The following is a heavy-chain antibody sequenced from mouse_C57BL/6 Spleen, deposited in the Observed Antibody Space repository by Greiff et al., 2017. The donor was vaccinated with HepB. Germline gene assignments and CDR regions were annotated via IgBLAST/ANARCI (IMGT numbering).Heavy chain of an antibody. J-gene: IGHJ4*01. CDR2: IQPNSGST. CDR1: GSTFTASW. D-gene: IGHD2-3*01. CDR3: ARWLLDMDY. V-gene: IGHV1-64*01. Sequence: QVQLQQPGAKLVKPGASLKLSCKASGSTFTASWMHWVKQRPGQGLEWIGMIQPNSGSTNYNEKFKTKATLTVDKSSSTAYMQLSSLTSEASAVYYCARWLLDMDYWGQGTSVTVSS.